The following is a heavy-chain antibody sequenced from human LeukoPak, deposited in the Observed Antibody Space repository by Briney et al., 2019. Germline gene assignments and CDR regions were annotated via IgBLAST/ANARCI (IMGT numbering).Heavy chain of an antibody. CDR1: GFTFSSYG. V-gene: IGHV3-33*01. CDR2: IWYDGSNK. CDR3: AREGYSYGYMAFDI. J-gene: IGHJ3*02. D-gene: IGHD5-18*01. Sequence: GGSLRLSCAASGFTFSSYGMHWVRQAQGKGLEWVAVIWYDGSNKYYADSVKGRFTISRDNSKNTLYLQMNSLRAEDTAVYYCAREGYSYGYMAFDIWGQGTMVTVSS.